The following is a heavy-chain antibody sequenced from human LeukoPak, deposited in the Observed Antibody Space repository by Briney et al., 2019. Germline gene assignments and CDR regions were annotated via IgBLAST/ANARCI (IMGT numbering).Heavy chain of an antibody. CDR2: INHSGST. J-gene: IGHJ4*02. Sequence: PSETLSLTCAVYGGSFSGYYWSWIRQPPEKGLEWIGEINHSGSTNYNPSLKSRVTISVDTSKNQFSLKLSSVTAADTAVYYCASGFDGYNLWGQGTLVTVSS. CDR1: GGSFSGYY. V-gene: IGHV4-34*01. CDR3: ASGFDGYNL. D-gene: IGHD5-24*01.